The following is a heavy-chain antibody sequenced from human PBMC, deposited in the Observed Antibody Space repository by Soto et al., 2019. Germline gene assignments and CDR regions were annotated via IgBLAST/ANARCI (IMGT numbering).Heavy chain of an antibody. D-gene: IGHD1-26*01. J-gene: IGHJ3*02. CDR2: INSDGSST. CDR1: GFTFSSYW. Sequence: GGSLRLSCAASGFTFSSYWMHWVRQAPGKGLVWVSRINSDGSSTSYADSVKGRFTISRDNAKNTLYLQMNSLRAEDTAVYYCARRRGGRDAFDIWGQGTMVTVSS. V-gene: IGHV3-74*01. CDR3: ARRRGGRDAFDI.